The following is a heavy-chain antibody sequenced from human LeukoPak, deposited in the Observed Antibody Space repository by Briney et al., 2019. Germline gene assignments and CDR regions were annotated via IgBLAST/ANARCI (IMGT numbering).Heavy chain of an antibody. V-gene: IGHV3-23*01. J-gene: IGHJ4*02. CDR1: GFSFSSYG. CDR3: AKSSYYDSSGYYREYYFDH. D-gene: IGHD3-22*01. CDR2: ISGGGGST. Sequence: GGSLRLSCAASGFSFSSYGMTWARQAPGKGLDWVSSISGGGGSTNSADSVKGRFTISRDNSKNTLYLQMNSLRAEDTAVYYCAKSSYYDSSGYYREYYFDHWGQGTLVTVSS.